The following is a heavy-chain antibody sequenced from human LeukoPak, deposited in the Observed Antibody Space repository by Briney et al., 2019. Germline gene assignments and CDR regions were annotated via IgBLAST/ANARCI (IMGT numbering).Heavy chain of an antibody. J-gene: IGHJ4*02. V-gene: IGHV1-8*01. CDR3: ARAPPPHCSGGRCYSWGFVED. CDR1: GYTFINYD. Sequence: VASVKVSCKASGYTFINYDINWVRQAAGQGPEWMGWMNPKSGNTGYAQRFQGRVTMTRDISINTAYMELNSLSSEDTAVYYCARAPPPHCSGGRCYSWGFVEDWGQGTLVTVSS. D-gene: IGHD2-15*01. CDR2: MNPKSGNT.